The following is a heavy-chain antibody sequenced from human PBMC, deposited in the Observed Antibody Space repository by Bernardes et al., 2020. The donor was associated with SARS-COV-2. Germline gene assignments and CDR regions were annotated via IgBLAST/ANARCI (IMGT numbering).Heavy chain of an antibody. J-gene: IGHJ4*02. V-gene: IGHV4-4*07. Sequence: SETLSLTCTVSGGSISSYYWSWIRQPAGKGLEWIGRIYTSGSTEYNPSIKSRVTMSVDTSKNQFSLKLSSVTVADTAVYYCARQAPIEYFFDNWGQGTLVTVSS. CDR2: IYTSGST. CDR1: GGSISSYY. CDR3: ARQAPIEYFFDN.